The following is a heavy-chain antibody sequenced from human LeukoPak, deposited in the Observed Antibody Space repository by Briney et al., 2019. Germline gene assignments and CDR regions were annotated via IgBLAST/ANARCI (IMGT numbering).Heavy chain of an antibody. J-gene: IGHJ6*03. Sequence: GGSLRLSCAGSGFAFSRYSMNWFRQAPGKGLERVSSISSRSTNIFYADSVKGRFTISRDNAKNSLYLQMNSLGAEDTAVYYCARDAQWLVPEGYFYYMDVWGKGTTVTVSS. CDR3: ARDAQWLVPEGYFYYMDV. CDR2: ISSRSTNI. V-gene: IGHV3-21*01. CDR1: GFAFSRYS. D-gene: IGHD6-19*01.